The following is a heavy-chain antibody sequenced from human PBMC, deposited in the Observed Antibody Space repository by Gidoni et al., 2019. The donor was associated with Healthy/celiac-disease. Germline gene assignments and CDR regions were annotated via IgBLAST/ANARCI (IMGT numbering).Heavy chain of an antibody. D-gene: IGHD3-16*01. CDR2: ISSSSSYI. CDR1: GFTFSSNS. Sequence: EVQLVESGGGLVKPGGSLRLSCAASGFTFSSNSMHWVRQAPGKGLEWVSSISSSSSYIYYADSVKGRFTISRDNAKNSLYLQMNSLRAEDTAVYYCARVEPKDRWGRDLYYYYGMDVWGQGTTVTVSS. J-gene: IGHJ6*02. V-gene: IGHV3-21*01. CDR3: ARVEPKDRWGRDLYYYYGMDV.